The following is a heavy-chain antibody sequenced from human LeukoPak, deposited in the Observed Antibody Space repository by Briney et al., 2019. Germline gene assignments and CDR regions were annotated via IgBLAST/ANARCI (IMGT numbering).Heavy chain of an antibody. D-gene: IGHD6-19*01. CDR1: GFTFDDYA. CDR3: GALYSSGWYDAFDI. Sequence: GGSLGLSCAASGFTFDDYAMHWVRQAPGKGLEWVSLISGDGGSTYYADSVKGRFTISRDNSKNSLYLQMNSLRTEDTALYYCGALYSSGWYDAFDIWGQGTMVTVSS. V-gene: IGHV3-43*02. CDR2: ISGDGGST. J-gene: IGHJ3*02.